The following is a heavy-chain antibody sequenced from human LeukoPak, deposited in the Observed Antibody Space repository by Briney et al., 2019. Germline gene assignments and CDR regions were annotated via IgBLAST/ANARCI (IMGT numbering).Heavy chain of an antibody. V-gene: IGHV3-30-3*01. Sequence: GGSLRLSCAASGFPFSSYAMHWVRQAPGKGLEWVAVISHDGSNKYYADSVKGRFTISRDNSKNTLYVQMNSLRAEDTAVYYCARGRYHYDSSDFFDYWGRGTLVTVSS. J-gene: IGHJ4*02. D-gene: IGHD3-22*01. CDR3: ARGRYHYDSSDFFDY. CDR2: ISHDGSNK. CDR1: GFPFSSYA.